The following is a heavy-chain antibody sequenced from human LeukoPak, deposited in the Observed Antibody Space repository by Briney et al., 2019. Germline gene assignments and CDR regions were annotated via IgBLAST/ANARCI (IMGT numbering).Heavy chain of an antibody. CDR1: GFTFSGYS. J-gene: IGHJ4*02. D-gene: IGHD6-13*01. CDR3: ARDIWSTSWCFDY. V-gene: IGHV3-48*01. Sequence: GGSLRLSCAASGFTFSGYSMNWVRQAPGKGLEWVSYISSSSRSIYYADSVKGRFTISRDNAKNSLYLQMNSLRAEDTAVYYCARDIWSTSWCFDYWGQGTLVTVSS. CDR2: ISSSSRSI.